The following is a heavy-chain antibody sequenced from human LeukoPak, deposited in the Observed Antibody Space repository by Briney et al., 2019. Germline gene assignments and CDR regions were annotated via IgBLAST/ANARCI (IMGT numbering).Heavy chain of an antibody. CDR1: GFTFSSYA. V-gene: IGHV3-23*01. Sequence: PGGSLRLSCAASGFTFSSYAMSWVRQAPRKGLEWVSAISGSGGSTYYTDSVKGRFTISRDNSNSTQYLQMNSLRAEDTAAYYCARGSRFDSSGYYYYFDYWGQGTLVTVSS. J-gene: IGHJ4*02. CDR2: ISGSGGST. CDR3: ARGSRFDSSGYYYYFDY. D-gene: IGHD3-22*01.